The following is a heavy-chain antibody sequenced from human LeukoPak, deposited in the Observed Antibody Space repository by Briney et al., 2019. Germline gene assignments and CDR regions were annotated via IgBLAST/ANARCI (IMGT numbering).Heavy chain of an antibody. V-gene: IGHV1-18*01. CDR2: ISAYNGNT. CDR1: GYTFTSYG. CDR3: ARLIAVAAPGAFDI. D-gene: IGHD6-19*01. J-gene: IGHJ3*02. Sequence: GASVTVSCKASGYTFTSYGISWVRQAPGQGLEWMGWISAYNGNTNYAQKLQGRVTMTTDTSTSTAYMELRSLRSDDTAVYYCARLIAVAAPGAFDIWGQGTMVTVSS.